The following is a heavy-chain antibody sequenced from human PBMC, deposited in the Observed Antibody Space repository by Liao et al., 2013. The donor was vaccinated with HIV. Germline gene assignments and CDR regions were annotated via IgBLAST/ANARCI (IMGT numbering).Heavy chain of an antibody. D-gene: IGHD5-24*01. Sequence: QVQLQESGPGLVKPSETLSLTCTVSGPSISSYYWTWIRQPPGKGLEWMGFIYYSGSTDYNPSLKSRVTMSVDTSKNQFSLKLGSVTAADTAVYYCARVVDMATGLYFFDYWGQGTWSPSPQ. CDR1: GPSISSYY. CDR2: IYYSGST. V-gene: IGHV4-59*01. CDR3: ARVVDMATGLYFFDY. J-gene: IGHJ4*02.